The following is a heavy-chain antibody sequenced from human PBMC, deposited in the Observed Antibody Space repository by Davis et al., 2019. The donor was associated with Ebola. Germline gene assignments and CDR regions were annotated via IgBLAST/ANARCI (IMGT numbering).Heavy chain of an antibody. D-gene: IGHD3-3*01. CDR2: IIPIFGTA. CDR1: GGTFSNYA. V-gene: IGHV1-69*06. Sequence: SVKVSCKASGGTFSNYAISWVRQAPGQGLEWMGGIIPIFGTANYAQKFQGRVTITADKSTSTAYMELSSLRSEDTAVYYCARERYYDFWSGPLGYWGQGTLVTVSS. J-gene: IGHJ4*02. CDR3: ARERYYDFWSGPLGY.